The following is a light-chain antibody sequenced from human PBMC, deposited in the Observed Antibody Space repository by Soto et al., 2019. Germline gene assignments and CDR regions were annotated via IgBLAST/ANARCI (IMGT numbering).Light chain of an antibody. Sequence: DIQLTQSPSLLSASVGDRVTITCRASQGISTYLAWYQQTSGKAPKLLISAASTLQRGVPSRFSGSGSGTQFTLTFSSLQPEDFATYYCPQLNAYPLTFGVGTRVEIK. CDR1: QGISTY. CDR2: AAS. CDR3: PQLNAYPLT. V-gene: IGKV1-9*01. J-gene: IGKJ4*01.